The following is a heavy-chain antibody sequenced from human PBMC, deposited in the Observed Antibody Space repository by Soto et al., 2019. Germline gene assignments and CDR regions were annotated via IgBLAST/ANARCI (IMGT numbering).Heavy chain of an antibody. D-gene: IGHD6-13*01. CDR2: ISAYNGNT. J-gene: IGHJ6*02. V-gene: IGHV1-18*01. Sequence: AASVKVSCKASGYTFTSYGISWVRQAPGQGLEWMGWISAYNGNTNYAQKLQGRVTMTTDTSTSTAYMELRSLRSDDTAVYYCASTDSSSWYYYGMDVWGQGTTVTVSS. CDR3: ASTDSSSWYYYGMDV. CDR1: GYTFTSYG.